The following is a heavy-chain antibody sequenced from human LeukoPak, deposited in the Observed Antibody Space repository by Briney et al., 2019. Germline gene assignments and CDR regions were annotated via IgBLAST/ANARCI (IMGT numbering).Heavy chain of an antibody. CDR1: GGSISSGSYY. Sequence: PSETLSLTCTVSGGSISSGSYYWSWIRQPAGKGLEWIGRIYTSGSTNYNPSLKSRVTISVDTSKNQFSLKLSSVTAADTAVYYCARDLELVRGYRGTVNWFDPWGQGTLVTVSS. J-gene: IGHJ5*02. CDR2: IYTSGST. D-gene: IGHD6-13*01. V-gene: IGHV4-61*02. CDR3: ARDLELVRGYRGTVNWFDP.